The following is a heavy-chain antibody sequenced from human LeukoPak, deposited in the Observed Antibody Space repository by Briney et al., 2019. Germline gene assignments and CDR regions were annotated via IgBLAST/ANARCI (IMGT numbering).Heavy chain of an antibody. D-gene: IGHD5-18*01. J-gene: IGHJ4*02. Sequence: ASVKVSCKASGGTFSSYAISWVRQAPGQGLEWMGRIIPIFGTANYAQKFQGRVTVTTDESTSTAYMELSSLRSEDTAVYYCARPLGGYSYGFGYWGRGTLVTVSS. CDR2: IIPIFGTA. CDR1: GGTFSSYA. CDR3: ARPLGGYSYGFGY. V-gene: IGHV1-69*05.